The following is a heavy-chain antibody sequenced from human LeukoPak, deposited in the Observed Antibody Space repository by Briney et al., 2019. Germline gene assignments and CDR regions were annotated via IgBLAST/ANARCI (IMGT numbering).Heavy chain of an antibody. D-gene: IGHD6-13*01. CDR1: GFTFSSYA. CDR2: IRNDGTIK. Sequence: GGSLRLSCAASGFTFSSYAMSWVRQAPGKGLEWVAFIRNDGTIKYFADSVKGRFTISRDNSKSTLFLQMNSQRPEDTAVYYCAKTGSSSWGYFDYWGQGTLVTVSS. V-gene: IGHV3-30*02. J-gene: IGHJ4*02. CDR3: AKTGSSSWGYFDY.